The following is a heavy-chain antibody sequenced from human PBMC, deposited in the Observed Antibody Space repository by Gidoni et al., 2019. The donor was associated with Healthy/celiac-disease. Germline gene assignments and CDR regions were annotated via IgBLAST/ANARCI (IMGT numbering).Heavy chain of an antibody. CDR1: GYSFISYW. J-gene: IGHJ5*02. V-gene: IGHV5-51*01. D-gene: IGHD3-9*01. CDR3: ARGALTREEGHWFDP. CDR2: IYPGDSDT. Sequence: EVQLVQSGAEVKKPGESLKISCKGSGYSFISYWIGWVRQMPGKGLEWMGIIYPGDSDTRYSPSFQGQVTISVDKSISTAYLQWSSLKASDTAMYYCARGALTREEGHWFDPWGQGTLVTVSS.